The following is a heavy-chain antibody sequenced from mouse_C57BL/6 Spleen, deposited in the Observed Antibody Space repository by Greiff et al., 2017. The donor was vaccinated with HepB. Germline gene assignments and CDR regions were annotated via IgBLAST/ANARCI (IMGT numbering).Heavy chain of an antibody. CDR2: ISGGGGNT. CDR3: ARQDRFLYYFDY. J-gene: IGHJ2*01. V-gene: IGHV5-9*01. CDR1: GFTFSSYT. Sequence: EVQLQESGGGLVKPGGSLKLSCAASGFTFSSYTMSWVRQTPEKRLEWVATISGGGGNTYYPDSVKGRFTISRDNAKNTLYLQMSSLRSEDTALYYCARQDRFLYYFDYWGQGTTLTVSS.